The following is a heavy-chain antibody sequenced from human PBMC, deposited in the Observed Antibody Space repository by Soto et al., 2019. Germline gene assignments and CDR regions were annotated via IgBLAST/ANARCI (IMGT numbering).Heavy chain of an antibody. V-gene: IGHV5-51*01. CDR3: ARQTTYYDVLTDYYFDY. CDR2: IYPGDSDI. J-gene: IGHJ4*02. Sequence: GASLKISCQGFGYSFTIHWIAWVRQMPGKGLEWMGNIYPGDSDIRYSPSFQGQVTISVDKSINTAYLQWSSLKASDTAMYFCARQTTYYDVLTDYYFDYWGQGTLVTVSS. CDR1: GYSFTIHW. D-gene: IGHD3-9*01.